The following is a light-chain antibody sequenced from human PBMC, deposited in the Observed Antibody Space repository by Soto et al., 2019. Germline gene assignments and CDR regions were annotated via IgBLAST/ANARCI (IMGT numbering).Light chain of an antibody. CDR2: DAS. CDR3: QQRGSWPLT. J-gene: IGKJ5*01. Sequence: EIVLTQSPATLSLSPGERATLSCRAGQSVSSYLAWYQQKPGQAPRLLIYDASNRATGIPARFSGSGSGTDFTLTISRLEPEDFAVYYCQQRGSWPLTFGQGTRLEMK. CDR1: QSVSSY. V-gene: IGKV3-11*01.